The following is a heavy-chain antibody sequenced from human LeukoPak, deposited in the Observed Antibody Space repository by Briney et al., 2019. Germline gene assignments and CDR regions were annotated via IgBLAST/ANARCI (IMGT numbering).Heavy chain of an antibody. CDR1: GFTFDDYA. Sequence: GGSLRLSCAASGFTFDDYAMHWVRQAPGKGLEWVSGATWNSGRIDYADSVKGRFTISRDNAKNSLYLQMNSLRTEDTALYYCAKDMLTGASRAFDIWGQGTMVTVSS. CDR2: ATWNSGRI. V-gene: IGHV3-9*01. J-gene: IGHJ3*02. CDR3: AKDMLTGASRAFDI. D-gene: IGHD1-20*01.